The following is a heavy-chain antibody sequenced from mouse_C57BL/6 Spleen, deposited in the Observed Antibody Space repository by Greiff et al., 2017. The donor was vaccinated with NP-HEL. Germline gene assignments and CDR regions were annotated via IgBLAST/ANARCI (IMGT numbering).Heavy chain of an antibody. D-gene: IGHD2-2*01. J-gene: IGHJ2*01. V-gene: IGHV1-69*01. CDR2: IDPSDSYT. CDR3: ARTGLRRGKNYFDY. CDR1: GYTFTSYW. Sequence: QVQLQQPGAELVMPGASVKLSCKASGYTFTSYWMHWVKQRPGQGLEWIGEIDPSDSYTNYNQKLKGKSTLTVDKSSSTAYMQLSSLTSEDSAVYYCARTGLRRGKNYFDYWGQGTTLTVSS.